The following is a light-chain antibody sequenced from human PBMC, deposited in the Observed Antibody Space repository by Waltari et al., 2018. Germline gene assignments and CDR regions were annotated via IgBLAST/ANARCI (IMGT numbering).Light chain of an antibody. CDR2: GAS. CDR1: QDLSSH. CDR3: QQLIRFPTFT. Sequence: DLQLTQSPSFLSTSVGDRVTITCRASQDLSSHLAWYQQKPGKAPRLLVYGASTLHSGVPSRFSGTGSGTEFTLTINNLQPEDFATYYCQQLIRFPTFTFGQGTKLQIE. V-gene: IGKV1-9*01. J-gene: IGKJ2*01.